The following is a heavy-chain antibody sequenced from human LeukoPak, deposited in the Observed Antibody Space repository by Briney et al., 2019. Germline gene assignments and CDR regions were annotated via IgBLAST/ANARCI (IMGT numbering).Heavy chain of an antibody. CDR3: ARVGRFRWFGELSLDY. J-gene: IGHJ4*02. Sequence: SETLSLTCAVYGGSFSGYYWSWIRQPPGKGLEWIGEINHSGSTNYNPSLKSRVTISVDTSKNQFSLKLSSVTAADTAVYYCARVGRFRWFGELSLDYWGQGTLVTVSS. CDR1: GGSFSGYY. V-gene: IGHV4-34*01. D-gene: IGHD3-10*01. CDR2: INHSGST.